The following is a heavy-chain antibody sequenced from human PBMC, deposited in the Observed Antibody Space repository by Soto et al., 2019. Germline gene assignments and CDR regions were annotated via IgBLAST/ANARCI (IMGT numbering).Heavy chain of an antibody. Sequence: QVQLVQSGAEVKKPGSSVKVSCKASGGTFSSYAISWVRQAPGQGLEWMGGIIPIFGTANYAQKFQGRVTITADESTSTAYMELSSLRSEDTAVYYCARGVGDGYNFLVYYYCGMDVWGQGTTVTVSS. CDR3: ARGVGDGYNFLVYYYCGMDV. J-gene: IGHJ6*02. V-gene: IGHV1-69*01. D-gene: IGHD5-12*01. CDR2: IIPIFGTA. CDR1: GGTFSSYA.